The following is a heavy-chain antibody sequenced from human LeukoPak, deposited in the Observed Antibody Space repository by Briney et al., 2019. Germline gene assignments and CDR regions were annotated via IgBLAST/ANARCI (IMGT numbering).Heavy chain of an antibody. CDR3: ARSRHPVVPAASVSNWFDP. D-gene: IGHD2-2*01. Sequence: SETLFLTCTVSGGSISSYYWSWIRQPAGKGLEWIGRIYTSGSTNYNPSLKSRVTMSVDTSKNQFSLKLSSVTAADTAVYYCARSRHPVVPAASVSNWFDPWGQGTLVTVSS. V-gene: IGHV4-4*07. J-gene: IGHJ5*02. CDR2: IYTSGST. CDR1: GGSISSYY.